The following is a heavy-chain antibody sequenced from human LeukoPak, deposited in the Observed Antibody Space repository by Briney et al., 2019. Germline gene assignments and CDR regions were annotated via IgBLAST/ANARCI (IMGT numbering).Heavy chain of an antibody. CDR3: AREDGFGDFDY. CDR2: ITNSGNSK. Sequence: LPGGSLRLSCAASEFTFSSYSMNWVRQAPGKGLEWVSYITNSGNSKSYADSVKGRFTISRDNSKNTLYLQMNSLRAEDTAVYYCAREDGFGDFDYWGQGTLVTVSS. CDR1: EFTFSSYS. J-gene: IGHJ4*02. V-gene: IGHV3-48*01. D-gene: IGHD3-10*01.